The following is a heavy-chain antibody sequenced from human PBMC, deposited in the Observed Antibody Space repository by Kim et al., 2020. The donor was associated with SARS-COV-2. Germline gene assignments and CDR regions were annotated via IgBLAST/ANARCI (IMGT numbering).Heavy chain of an antibody. J-gene: IGHJ5*02. CDR3: ARGVVLRWFGGEDWFDP. CDR2: INHSGST. Sequence: SETLSLTCAVYGGSFSGYYWSWIRQPPGKGLEWIGEINHSGSTNYNPSLKSRVTISVDTSKNQFSLKLSSVTAADTAVYYCARGVVLRWFGGEDWFDPWGQGTLVTVSS. CDR1: GGSFSGYY. D-gene: IGHD3-10*01. V-gene: IGHV4-34*01.